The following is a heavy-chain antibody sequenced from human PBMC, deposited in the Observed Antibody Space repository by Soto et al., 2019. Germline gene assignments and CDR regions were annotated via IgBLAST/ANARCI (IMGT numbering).Heavy chain of an antibody. Sequence: EVQLLESGGGLVQPRGSLRLSCAASGFTFSSYAMNWVRQAPGKGLEWVSSISGSGSSIYYAGSVKGRFTISRDNSKNTLYLQMNSLRAEDTAVYYCAKGALCSSTNCYVLSCFDPWGQGTLVTVSS. CDR3: AKGALCSSTNCYVLSCFDP. D-gene: IGHD2-2*01. CDR1: GFTFSSYA. CDR2: ISGSGSSI. V-gene: IGHV3-23*01. J-gene: IGHJ5*02.